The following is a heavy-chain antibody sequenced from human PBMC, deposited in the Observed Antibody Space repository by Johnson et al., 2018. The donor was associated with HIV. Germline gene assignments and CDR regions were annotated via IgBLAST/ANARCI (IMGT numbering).Heavy chain of an antibody. CDR2: INSDGSST. D-gene: IGHD5-18*01. V-gene: IGHV3-74*01. CDR3: AREGYSYGYDAFDI. Sequence: VQLVESGGGLVQPGGSLRLSCAACGFTFSSYWMHWVRQAPGKGLVWVSRINSDGSSTSYADSVKGRFTISRDNAKNTLYLQMNSLRAEDTAVYYCAREGYSYGYDAFDIWGQGTMVTVSS. J-gene: IGHJ3*02. CDR1: GFTFSSYW.